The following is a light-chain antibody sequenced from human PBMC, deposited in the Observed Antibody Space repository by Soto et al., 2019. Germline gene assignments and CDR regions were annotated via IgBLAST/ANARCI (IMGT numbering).Light chain of an antibody. CDR1: SSNMGSNS. Sequence: QSVLTQPPSASGTPGQRVTISCSGSSSNMGSNSVNWYQQLPGTAPKLLIYGDNQRPSGVPDRFSGSKSGTSASLAITGLQSEDEAGYYCAAWDGSLHHILFGGGTKLTVL. CDR3: AAWDGSLHHIL. V-gene: IGLV1-44*01. CDR2: GDN. J-gene: IGLJ2*01.